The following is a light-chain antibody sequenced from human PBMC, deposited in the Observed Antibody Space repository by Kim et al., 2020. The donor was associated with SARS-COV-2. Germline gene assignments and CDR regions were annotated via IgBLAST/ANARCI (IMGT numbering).Light chain of an antibody. CDR2: YAS. CDR1: QSVRSY. V-gene: IGKV3-11*01. Sequence: LSLSPGERATLSCRASQSVRSYLAWYQQKPGQAPRLLIYYASNRATGIPARFSGSGSGTDFTLTISSLEPEDFAVYYCQQRSNWSTFGGGTKLEI. J-gene: IGKJ4*01. CDR3: QQRSNWST.